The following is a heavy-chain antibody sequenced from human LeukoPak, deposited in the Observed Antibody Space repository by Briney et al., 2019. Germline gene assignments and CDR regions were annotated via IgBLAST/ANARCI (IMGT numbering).Heavy chain of an antibody. J-gene: IGHJ4*02. CDR3: VRSPPLYYFDY. Sequence: SSETLSLTCTVSGGSISSGGYYWSWIRQHPGKGLEWIGYIYYSGSTYYNPSLKSRVTISVDTSKNQFSLKLSSVTAADTAVYYCVRSPPLYYFDYWGQGTLVTVSS. V-gene: IGHV4-31*03. CDR1: GGSISSGGYY. CDR2: IYYSGST.